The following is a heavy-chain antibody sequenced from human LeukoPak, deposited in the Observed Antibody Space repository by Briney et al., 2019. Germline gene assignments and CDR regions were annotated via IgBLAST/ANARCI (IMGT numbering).Heavy chain of an antibody. CDR3: ARDHYSSGWRRDPKYYYYYMDV. Sequence: ASVKVSCKASGGTFSSYAISWVRLAPGQGLEWMGGIIPIFGTANYARKFQGRVTITTDASTSTAYMELSSLRSEDTAVNYCARDHYSSGWRRDPKYYYYYMDVWGKGTTVTVSS. CDR1: GGTFSSYA. D-gene: IGHD6-19*01. CDR2: IIPIFGTA. V-gene: IGHV1-69*05. J-gene: IGHJ6*03.